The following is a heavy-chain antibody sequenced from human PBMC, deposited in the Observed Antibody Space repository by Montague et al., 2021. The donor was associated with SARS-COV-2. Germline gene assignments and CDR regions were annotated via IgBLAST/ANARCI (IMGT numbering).Heavy chain of an antibody. J-gene: IGHJ6*03. V-gene: IGHV4-39*07. CDR1: GGSISSSSYY. CDR2: IYYSGST. D-gene: IGHD2-2*01. Sequence: SETLSLTCTVSGGSISSSSYYWGWIRQPPGKGLEWIGSIYYSGSTYYNPSLKSRVTIPVDTSKNQFSLKLHSVTAADTAVYYCARGRIEASMTVVVLTGASYYMDVWGKGTTVTVSS. CDR3: ARGRIEASMTVVVLTGASYYMDV.